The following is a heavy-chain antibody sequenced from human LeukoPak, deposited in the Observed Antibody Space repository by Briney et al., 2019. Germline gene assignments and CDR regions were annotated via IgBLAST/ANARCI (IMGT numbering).Heavy chain of an antibody. CDR2: INHSGST. Sequence: PSETLSLTCAVYGGSFSGYYWSWICQPPGKGLEWIGEINHSGSTNYNPSLKSRVTISVDTSKNQFSLKLSSVTAADTAVYYCARITGTTSLFFDYWGQGTLVTVSS. V-gene: IGHV4-34*01. D-gene: IGHD1-20*01. J-gene: IGHJ4*02. CDR3: ARITGTTSLFFDY. CDR1: GGSFSGYY.